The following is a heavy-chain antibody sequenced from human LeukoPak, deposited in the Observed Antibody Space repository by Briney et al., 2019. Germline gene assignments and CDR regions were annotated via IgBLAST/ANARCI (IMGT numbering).Heavy chain of an antibody. V-gene: IGHV3-33*01. CDR3: ARGAAGIAVAGEHDY. Sequence: GRSLRLSCAASGFTFSSYGMHWVRQAPGKGLEWVAVIWDDGSNKYHADSVKGRFTISRDNSKNTLYLQMNSLRAEDTAVYYCARGAAGIAVAGEHDYWGQGTLVTVSS. CDR2: IWDDGSNK. CDR1: GFTFSSYG. D-gene: IGHD6-19*01. J-gene: IGHJ4*02.